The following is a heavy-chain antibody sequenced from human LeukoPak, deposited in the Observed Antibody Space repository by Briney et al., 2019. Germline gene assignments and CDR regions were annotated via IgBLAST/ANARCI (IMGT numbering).Heavy chain of an antibody. J-gene: IGHJ4*02. CDR3: AKPGEFFKSFFDD. Sequence: GGSLRLSCAASGFTFSYYWMSWVRQAPGKGLEWVANIKQDGSEKYYVGSVRGRFTISRDNAKNSLFLQMNSLRDEDTAVYYCAKPGEFFKSFFDDWGQGTLVTVSS. V-gene: IGHV3-7*02. CDR2: IKQDGSEK. D-gene: IGHD3-10*01. CDR1: GFTFSYYW.